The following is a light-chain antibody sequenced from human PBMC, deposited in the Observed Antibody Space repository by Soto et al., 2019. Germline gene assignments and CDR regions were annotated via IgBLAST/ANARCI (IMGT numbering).Light chain of an antibody. CDR3: QQYKDWPPVT. CDR1: ESVSSC. CDR2: GAS. J-gene: IGKJ3*01. V-gene: IGKV3-15*01. Sequence: EIVLTQSPATLSVSPGERVTLSCRASESVSSCLAWYQHKPGQPPRLLIYGASTRATDIPARVSGSGSWTQVTLTISSLQSKDFAVYYCQQYKDWPPVTFGPGTKVEIK.